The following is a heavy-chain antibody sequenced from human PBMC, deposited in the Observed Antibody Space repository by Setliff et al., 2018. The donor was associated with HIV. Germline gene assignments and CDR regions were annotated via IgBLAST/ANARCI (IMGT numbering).Heavy chain of an antibody. Sequence: KPSETLSLTCTVSDSAMDSYYWSWARQSPGRGLEYIGYIYWTGKTDYNPSLKSRVTISLDTSGNQFSLKLNSVTGADTAVYYCAKISPRGYSDITTGRLTDPFDVWGPGTMVTVSS. V-gene: IGHV4-59*12. CDR3: AKISPRGYSDITTGRLTDPFDV. D-gene: IGHD3-9*01. CDR2: IYWTGKT. CDR1: DSAMDSYY. J-gene: IGHJ3*01.